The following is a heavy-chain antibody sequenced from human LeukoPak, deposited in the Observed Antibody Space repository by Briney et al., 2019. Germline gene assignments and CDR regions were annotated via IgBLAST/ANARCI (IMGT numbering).Heavy chain of an antibody. J-gene: IGHJ3*02. Sequence: SETLSLTCAVSGGSISSGGYSWSWIRQPPGKGLEWIGYINHSGSTNYNPSLKSRVTISVDTSKNQFSLKLSSVTAADTAVYYCARGWVGSTRRDAFDIWGQGTMVTVSS. CDR1: GGSISSGGYS. V-gene: IGHV4-30-2*01. CDR3: ARGWVGSTRRDAFDI. CDR2: INHSGST. D-gene: IGHD2-2*01.